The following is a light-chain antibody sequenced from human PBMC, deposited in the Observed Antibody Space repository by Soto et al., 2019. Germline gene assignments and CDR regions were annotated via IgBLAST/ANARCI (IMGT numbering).Light chain of an antibody. J-gene: IGKJ1*01. V-gene: IGKV1-27*01. CDR1: QGISNY. CDR3: QKYKSALWT. CDR2: VAS. Sequence: DIPMTQSPSSLSASVGDRVTITCRASQGISNYLAWYKQQPGKVAKLLIYVASTLQSGFPSRFSGSGSGTDFTLTISSLQPADAAKYYCQKYKSALWTFGQGTKVEIK.